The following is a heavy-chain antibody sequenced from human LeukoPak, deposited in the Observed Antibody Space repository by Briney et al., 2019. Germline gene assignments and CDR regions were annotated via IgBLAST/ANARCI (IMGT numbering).Heavy chain of an antibody. Sequence: PGGSLRLSCAASGFTFSSYSMNWVRQAPGKGLEWVSYISSSSSTIYYADSVKGRFTISRDNAKNSLYLQMNSLRAGDTAVYYCARMSSWYSEGRYYYYGMDVWGQGTTVTVSS. J-gene: IGHJ6*02. CDR1: GFTFSSYS. CDR3: ARMSSWYSEGRYYYYGMDV. V-gene: IGHV3-48*01. CDR2: ISSSSSTI. D-gene: IGHD6-13*01.